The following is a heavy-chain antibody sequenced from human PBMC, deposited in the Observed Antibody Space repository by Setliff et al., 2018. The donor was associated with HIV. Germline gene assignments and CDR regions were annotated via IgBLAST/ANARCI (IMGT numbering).Heavy chain of an antibody. Sequence: GASVKVSCKASGGTFISYTINWVRQAPGQGLEWMGRVIPILGQANYAQKFQGRVTIAADKSTSTAYMELSSLRSEDTAVYYCAAGYCGGDCYSRQSYFDYWGQGTLVTVSS. V-gene: IGHV1-69*02. CDR1: GGTFISYT. CDR2: VIPILGQA. J-gene: IGHJ4*02. D-gene: IGHD2-21*02. CDR3: AAGYCGGDCYSRQSYFDY.